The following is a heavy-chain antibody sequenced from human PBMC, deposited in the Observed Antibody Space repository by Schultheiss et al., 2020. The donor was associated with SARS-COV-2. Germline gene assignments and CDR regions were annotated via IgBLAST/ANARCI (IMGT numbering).Heavy chain of an antibody. D-gene: IGHD4-23*01. CDR1: GYTFTSYY. J-gene: IGHJ6*02. CDR2: INPSGGST. CDR3: AGHYGGNSPYYYGMDV. Sequence: ASVKVSCKASGYTFTSYYMHWVRQAPGQGLEWMGIINPSGGSTSYAQKFQGRVTMTSNTSTSTVYMELSSLRSEDTAVYYCAGHYGGNSPYYYGMDVWGQGPTVKVSS. V-gene: IGHV1-46*01.